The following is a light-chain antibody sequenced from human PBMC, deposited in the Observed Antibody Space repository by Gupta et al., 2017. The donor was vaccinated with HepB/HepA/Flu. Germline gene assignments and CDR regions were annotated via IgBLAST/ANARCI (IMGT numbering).Light chain of an antibody. Sequence: IVLTQSPATLSMSPGEGATLSCRASQSVSSYLAWYQQKPGQAPRLLIYDAFTRATGIPARFSGSGCGTEFTLTISRQEPEDFAVYYCQHRSNWPLTFGRGTKVEIK. V-gene: IGKV3-11*01. J-gene: IGKJ4*01. CDR2: DAF. CDR3: QHRSNWPLT. CDR1: QSVSSY.